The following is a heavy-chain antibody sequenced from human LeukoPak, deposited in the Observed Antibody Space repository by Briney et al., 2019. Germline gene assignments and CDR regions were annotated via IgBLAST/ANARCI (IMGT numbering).Heavy chain of an antibody. CDR2: INPLSGDT. J-gene: IGHJ4*02. V-gene: IGHV1-2*02. Sequence: ASVKVSCKASGYTFTGFHIHWVRQAPGQGLEWMGWINPLSGDTNYAQEFQGRVTMTRDTSISTAYTEVRRLRSDDTAVYYCARGDSRDYWGQGTLVTVSS. D-gene: IGHD3/OR15-3a*01. CDR3: ARGDSRDY. CDR1: GYTFTGFH.